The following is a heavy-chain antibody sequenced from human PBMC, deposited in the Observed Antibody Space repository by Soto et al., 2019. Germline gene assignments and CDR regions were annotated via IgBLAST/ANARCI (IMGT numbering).Heavy chain of an antibody. Sequence: QVQLVESGGGVVQPGRSLRLSCAASGFTFSTYGMHWVRQAPGKGLEWVAVISYDGSNKYYAESVKGRFTISRDNSKNTLYLQMNSRRAEDTAMYYCAKDALYGDYAVDYWGQGTLVTVSS. V-gene: IGHV3-30*18. D-gene: IGHD4-17*01. J-gene: IGHJ4*02. CDR3: AKDALYGDYAVDY. CDR2: ISYDGSNK. CDR1: GFTFSTYG.